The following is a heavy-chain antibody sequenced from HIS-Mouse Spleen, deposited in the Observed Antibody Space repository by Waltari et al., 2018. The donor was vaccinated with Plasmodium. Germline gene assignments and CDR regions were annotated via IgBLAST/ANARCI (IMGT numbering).Heavy chain of an antibody. D-gene: IGHD6-13*01. CDR1: GYTFTGYY. V-gene: IGHV1-2*02. CDR2: INHNGGGT. Sequence: QVQLVQSGAEVKKPGASVKVPCTASGYTFTGYYMTWVRQAPGQGLEWMGWINHNGGGTNYAQKFQGRVTMTRDTSISTAYMELSRLRSDDTAVDYCARDLAAAGHFDYWGQGTLVTVSS. J-gene: IGHJ4*02. CDR3: ARDLAAAGHFDY.